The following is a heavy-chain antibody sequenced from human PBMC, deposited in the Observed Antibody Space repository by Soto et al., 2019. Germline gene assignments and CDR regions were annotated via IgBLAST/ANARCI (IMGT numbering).Heavy chain of an antibody. J-gene: IGHJ6*02. CDR2: IYYSGST. CDR1: GGSISSGDYY. CDR3: ARVVHQGYYGMDV. V-gene: IGHV4-30-4*01. D-gene: IGHD1-1*01. Sequence: SETLSLTCTVSGGSISSGDYYWSWIRQPPGKGLEWIGYIYYSGSTYYNPSLKSRVTISVDTSKNQFSLKLSSVTAADTAVYYCARVVHQGYYGMDVWGQGTTVTAP.